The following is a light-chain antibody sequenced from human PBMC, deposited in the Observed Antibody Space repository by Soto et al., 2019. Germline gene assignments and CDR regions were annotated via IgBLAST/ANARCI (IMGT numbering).Light chain of an antibody. CDR2: GAS. CDR3: QQYGGSPWT. Sequence: EIVLTQSPGTLSLSPGERATLSCMASQSVSSSYLAWYQQKPGQAPRLLIYGASSRSTGIPERFSGSGSGTDFTLTISRLEPEDFAVFYCQQYGGSPWTFGQGTKVEIK. V-gene: IGKV3-20*01. CDR1: QSVSSSY. J-gene: IGKJ1*01.